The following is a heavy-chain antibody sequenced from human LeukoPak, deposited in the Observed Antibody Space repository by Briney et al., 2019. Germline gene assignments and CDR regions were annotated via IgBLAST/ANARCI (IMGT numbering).Heavy chain of an antibody. CDR1: GFIFSTYW. CDR3: VREGTTVALFDY. V-gene: IGHV3-7*01. Sequence: QSGGSLRLSCAASGFIFSTYWMTWVRQAPGKGLEWVANIKQDGSETYYVDPVKGRFTISRDNAKNSLYLQMRSLRAEDTAVYYCVREGTTVALFDYWGQGSLVTVSS. CDR2: IKQDGSET. J-gene: IGHJ4*02. D-gene: IGHD6-19*01.